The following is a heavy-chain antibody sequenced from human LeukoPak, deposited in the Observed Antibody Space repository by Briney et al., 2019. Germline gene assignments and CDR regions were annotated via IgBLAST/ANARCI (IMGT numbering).Heavy chain of an antibody. V-gene: IGHV3-21*01. CDR3: ARGEDTAMVTGGYNWFDP. CDR2: ISSSSSYI. D-gene: IGHD5-18*01. CDR1: GFTFSSYA. Sequence: GGSLRLSCAASGFTFSSYAMNWVRQAPGKGLEWVSSISSSSSYIYYADSVKGRFTISRDNAKNSLYLQMNSLRAGDTAIYYCARGEDTAMVTGGYNWFDPWGQGTLVTVSS. J-gene: IGHJ5*02.